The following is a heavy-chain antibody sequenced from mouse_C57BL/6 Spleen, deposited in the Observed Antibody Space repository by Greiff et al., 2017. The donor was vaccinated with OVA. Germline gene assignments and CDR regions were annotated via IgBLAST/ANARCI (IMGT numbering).Heavy chain of an antibody. Sequence: QVQLQQSGPELVKPGASVKISCKASGYAFSSSWMNWVKQRPGKGLEWIGRIYPGDGDTNYNGKCKGKATLTADKSSSTAYMQLSSLTSEDSAVYFCARQLAYYFDYWGQGTTLTVSS. CDR2: IYPGDGDT. D-gene: IGHD4-1*02. CDR3: ARQLAYYFDY. J-gene: IGHJ2*01. V-gene: IGHV1-82*01. CDR1: GYAFSSSW.